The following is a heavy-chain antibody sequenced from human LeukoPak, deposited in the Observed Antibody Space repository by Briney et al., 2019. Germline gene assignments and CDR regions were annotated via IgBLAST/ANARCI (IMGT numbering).Heavy chain of an antibody. D-gene: IGHD2-15*01. CDR2: ISSSSSTI. V-gene: IGHV3-48*01. Sequence: GGPLRLPCAPSGFPFSSYRMNWVRQAPGRGRGWVSYISSSSSTIYYADSVKGRFTISRDNAKNSLYLQMNSLRAEDTAVYYCARDGKDDYFDYWGQGTLVTVSS. J-gene: IGHJ4*02. CDR3: ARDGKDDYFDY. CDR1: GFPFSSYR.